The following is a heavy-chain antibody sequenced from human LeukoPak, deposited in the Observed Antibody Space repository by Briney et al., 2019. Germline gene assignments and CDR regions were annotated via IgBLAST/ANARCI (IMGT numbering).Heavy chain of an antibody. D-gene: IGHD6-19*01. V-gene: IGHV6-1*01. Sequence: SQTLSLTCAISGDSVSSNSATWNWIRQSPSRGLEWLGRTYYRSKWYNDYAASVKSRITVKPDTSKNQFSLQLNSVTPEDTAVYYCARDGMAVAVGYFDLWGRGTLVTVSS. CDR1: GDSVSSNSAT. CDR2: TYYRSKWYN. CDR3: ARDGMAVAVGYFDL. J-gene: IGHJ2*01.